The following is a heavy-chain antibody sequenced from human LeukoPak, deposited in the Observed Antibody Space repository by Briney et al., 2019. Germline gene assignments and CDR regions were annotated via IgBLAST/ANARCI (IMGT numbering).Heavy chain of an antibody. CDR2: IIPIFGTA. V-gene: IGHV1-69*05. Sequence: EASVTVSCTASGGTFSSYAISWVRQAPGQGLEWMGGIIPIFGTANYAQKLQGRVTMTTDTSTSTAYMELRSLRSDDTAVYYCARDTEMYSSSWYEAGYWGQGTLVTVSS. D-gene: IGHD6-13*01. CDR1: GGTFSSYA. J-gene: IGHJ4*02. CDR3: ARDTEMYSSSWYEAGY.